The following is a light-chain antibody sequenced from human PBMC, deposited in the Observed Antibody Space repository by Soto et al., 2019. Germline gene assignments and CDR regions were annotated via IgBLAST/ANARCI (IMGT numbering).Light chain of an antibody. V-gene: IGKV1-5*01. Sequence: DIQMTQSPSTLSASVGDRVTIACRASQSVNTWLAWYQKKPGKPPKLLIYDASSLQSGVPSRFSGSGSGTEFTLTISSLQPDDFATYYCQQRSNWPPITFGQGTRLEIK. J-gene: IGKJ5*01. CDR3: QQRSNWPPIT. CDR1: QSVNTW. CDR2: DAS.